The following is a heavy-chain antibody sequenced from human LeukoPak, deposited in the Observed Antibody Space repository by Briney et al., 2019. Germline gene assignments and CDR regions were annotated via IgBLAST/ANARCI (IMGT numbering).Heavy chain of an antibody. CDR2: IFYSGAT. CDR1: GGSISSYY. Sequence: PSETLSLTCTVSGGSISSYYWGWIRQPPGKGLEWIGSIFYSGATYYSPSLQSRVTISVDTSKNQFSLKLSSVTAADTAVYYCARELTQYYFDYWGQGTLVTVSS. V-gene: IGHV4-39*02. D-gene: IGHD1-14*01. J-gene: IGHJ4*02. CDR3: ARELTQYYFDY.